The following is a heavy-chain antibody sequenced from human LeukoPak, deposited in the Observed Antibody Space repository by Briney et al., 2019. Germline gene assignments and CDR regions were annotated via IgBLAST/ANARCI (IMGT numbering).Heavy chain of an antibody. CDR2: IIPIFGTA. J-gene: IGHJ4*02. D-gene: IGHD5-24*01. CDR3: ARGEMATMAY. CDR1: GGTFSSYA. V-gene: IGHV1-69*05. Sequence: GASVKVSCKASGGTFSSYAISWVRQAPGQGLEWVGGIIPIFGTANYAQKFQGRVTITTDESTSTAYMELSSLRSEDTAVYYCARGEMATMAYWGQGTLVTVSS.